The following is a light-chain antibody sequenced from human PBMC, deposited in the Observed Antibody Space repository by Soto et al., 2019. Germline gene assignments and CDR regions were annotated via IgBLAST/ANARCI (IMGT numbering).Light chain of an antibody. CDR2: GNT. CDR3: LSFDSSLSVV. J-gene: IGLJ2*01. V-gene: IGLV1-40*01. CDR1: SSKIGAGYD. Sequence: QSVLTQPPSVSGAPGQRVTISCTGSSSKIGAGYDVHWYQQLPGRDPKLLIYGNTNRPSGVPDRFSGSKSGTSASLAITGLQADDEADYYCLSFDSSLSVVFGGGTKLTVL.